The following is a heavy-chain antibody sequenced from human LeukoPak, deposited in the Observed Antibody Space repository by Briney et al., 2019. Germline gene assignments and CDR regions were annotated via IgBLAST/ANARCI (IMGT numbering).Heavy chain of an antibody. V-gene: IGHV3-23*01. CDR1: GFTFSSYA. CDR3: AKVYSGSYYEENY. J-gene: IGHJ4*02. D-gene: IGHD1-26*01. Sequence: PGGSLRLSCAASGFTFSSYAMSWVRQAPGKGLEWVPAISGSGGSTYYADSVKGRFTVSRDNSKNTLYLQMNSLRAEDTAVYYCAKVYSGSYYEENYWGQGTLVTVSS. CDR2: ISGSGGST.